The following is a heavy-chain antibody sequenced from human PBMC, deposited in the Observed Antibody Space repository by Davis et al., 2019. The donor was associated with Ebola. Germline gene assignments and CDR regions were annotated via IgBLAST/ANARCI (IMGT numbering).Heavy chain of an antibody. Sequence: GESLKISCAASGFTFSSYAMSWVRQAPGKGLEWVSAISGSGGSTYYADSVKGRFTISRDNSKNTLYLQMNSLRAEDTAVYYCAKDGTYDSSVCFDYWGQGTLVTVSS. CDR1: GFTFSSYA. CDR3: AKDGTYDSSVCFDY. J-gene: IGHJ4*02. CDR2: ISGSGGST. D-gene: IGHD3-22*01. V-gene: IGHV3-23*01.